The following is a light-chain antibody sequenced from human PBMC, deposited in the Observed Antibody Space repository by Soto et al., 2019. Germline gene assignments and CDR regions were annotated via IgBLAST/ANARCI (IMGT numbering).Light chain of an antibody. J-gene: IGLJ3*02. CDR2: AVS. CDR3: SSYTTSSTWV. Sequence: QSVLTQPASVSGSPGQSITISCTGPSGDVGGYNYVSWYQQHPGNAPTLMIYAVSNRPSGVSNRFSGSKSGNTASLTISGLQAEDEADYYCSSYTTSSTWVFGGGTQLTVL. V-gene: IGLV2-14*01. CDR1: SGDVGGYNY.